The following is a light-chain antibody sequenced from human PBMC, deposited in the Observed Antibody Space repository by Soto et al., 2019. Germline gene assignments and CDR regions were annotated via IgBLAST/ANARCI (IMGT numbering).Light chain of an antibody. CDR3: AAWDDSLSGVV. Sequence: QSVLTQPPSASGTPGQRVTISCSGSSSNIGNNYIYWYQQLPRTAPKVLIYRSNQRPSGVPDRFSGSKSGTSASLAISVLRSEDEADYYCAAWDDSLSGVVFGGGTKLTVL. J-gene: IGLJ2*01. CDR2: RSN. V-gene: IGLV1-47*01. CDR1: SSNIGNNY.